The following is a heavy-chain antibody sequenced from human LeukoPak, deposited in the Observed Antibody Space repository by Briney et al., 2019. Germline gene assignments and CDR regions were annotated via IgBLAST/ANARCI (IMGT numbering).Heavy chain of an antibody. CDR3: ARDPDYYDSSGYYPDY. CDR2: ISSSSSTI. V-gene: IGHV3-48*02. D-gene: IGHD3-22*01. J-gene: IGHJ4*02. CDR1: GFTFSSYS. Sequence: PGGSLRLFCAASGFTFSSYSMNWVRQAPGKGLEGVSYISSSSSTIFYADSVKGRFTISRDNAKNSLYLQMNSLRDEDTAVYYCARDPDYYDSSGYYPDYWGQGTLVTVSS.